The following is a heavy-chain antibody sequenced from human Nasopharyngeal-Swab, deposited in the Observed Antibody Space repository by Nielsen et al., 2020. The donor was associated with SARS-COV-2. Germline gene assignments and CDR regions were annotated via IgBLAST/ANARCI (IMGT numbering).Heavy chain of an antibody. V-gene: IGHV3-64*02. CDR2: ISGNGDRT. J-gene: IGHJ3*01. CDR3: ARVSGGSLKNSFDL. CDR1: GFIFSHFG. Sequence: GGSLRLSCAASGFIFSHFGIHWVRQAPGKGLEYLSSISGNGDRTYYVESVKGRFTISRDDSKNTMYLQMDNLRIEDMAVYFCARVSGGSLKNSFDLWGQGTRVTVSS. D-gene: IGHD3-16*01.